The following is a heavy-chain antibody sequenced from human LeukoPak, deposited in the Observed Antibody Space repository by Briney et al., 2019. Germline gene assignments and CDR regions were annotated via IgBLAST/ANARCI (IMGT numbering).Heavy chain of an antibody. J-gene: IGHJ1*01. D-gene: IGHD5-12*01. V-gene: IGHV4-39*01. Sequence: SETLSLTCTVSGGSISSSSYYWGWIRQPPGKGLEWIGSIYYSGSTYYNPSLKSRVTISVDTSKNQFSLKLSSVTAADTAVYYXAPTRGGXXXXXPRXXXNXGQGTLVTVPS. CDR2: IYYSGST. CDR3: APTRGGXXXXXPRXXXN. CDR1: GGSISSSSYY.